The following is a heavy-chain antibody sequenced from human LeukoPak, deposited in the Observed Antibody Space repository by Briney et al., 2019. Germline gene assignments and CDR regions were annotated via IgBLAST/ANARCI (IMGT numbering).Heavy chain of an antibody. J-gene: IGHJ5*02. CDR1: GFTFSSNG. CDR3: ARAGWVSFDP. CDR2: ISSSGSTI. V-gene: IGHV3-48*04. Sequence: GGSLRLSCVASGFTFSSNGLGWVRQAPGKGLEWVSYISSSGSTIYYADSVKGRFTISRDNAKNSLYLQMNSLRAEDTAVYYCARAGWVSFDPWGQGTLVTVSS. D-gene: IGHD6-19*01.